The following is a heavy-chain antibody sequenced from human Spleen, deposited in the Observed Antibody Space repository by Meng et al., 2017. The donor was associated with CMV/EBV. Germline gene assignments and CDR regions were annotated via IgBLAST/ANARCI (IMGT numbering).Heavy chain of an antibody. V-gene: IGHV1-2*02. J-gene: IGHJ4*02. Sequence: ASVKVSCKASGYTFTGYYMHWVRQAPGQGLEWMGWINPNSGGTNYAQKVQGRVTMTRDTSISTAYMELSRLRSDDTAVYYCARDPGDVDIVATEFDYWGQGTLVTVSS. D-gene: IGHD5-12*01. CDR1: GYTFTGYY. CDR2: INPNSGGT. CDR3: ARDPGDVDIVATEFDY.